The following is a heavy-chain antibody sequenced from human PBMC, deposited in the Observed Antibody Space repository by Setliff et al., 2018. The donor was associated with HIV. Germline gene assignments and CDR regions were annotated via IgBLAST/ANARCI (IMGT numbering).Heavy chain of an antibody. J-gene: IGHJ5*02. CDR3: ARGGASSKYLDP. D-gene: IGHD2-15*01. V-gene: IGHV4-38-2*02. CDR1: GDSISSDFY. Sequence: PSETLSLTCTVSGDSISSDFYWGWIRQPPGKGLEWIGSIYHSGNTYYMPSLQSRVTISVDMSKNQFSLSLTSVTGADTAVYYCARGGASSKYLDPWGQGTLVTVSS. CDR2: IYHSGNT.